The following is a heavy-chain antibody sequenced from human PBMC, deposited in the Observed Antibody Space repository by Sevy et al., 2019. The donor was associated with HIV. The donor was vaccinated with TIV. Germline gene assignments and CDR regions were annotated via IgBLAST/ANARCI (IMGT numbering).Heavy chain of an antibody. CDR2: IYSGGST. CDR3: SISAVAATNYFDY. J-gene: IGHJ4*02. Sequence: GESLKISRAASGFTVSSNYMSWVRQAPGKGLEWVSVIYSGGSTYYADSVKGRFTISRDNSKNTLYLQMNSLRAEDTAVYYCSISAVAATNYFDYWGQGTLVTVSS. D-gene: IGHD6-19*01. CDR1: GFTVSSNY. V-gene: IGHV3-53*01.